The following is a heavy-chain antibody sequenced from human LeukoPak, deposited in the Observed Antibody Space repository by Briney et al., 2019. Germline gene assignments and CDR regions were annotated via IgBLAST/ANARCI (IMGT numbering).Heavy chain of an antibody. CDR3: ARAPPAYYYDSSGYYFDY. Sequence: GSLRLSCGASGFPFSDYYLSWIRQAPGKGLGWVSYLRRSGSTIYYADSVKGRFTISRDNAKNSLYLQMNSLRAEDTAVYYCARAPPAYYYDSSGYYFDYWGQGTLVTVSS. J-gene: IGHJ4*02. D-gene: IGHD3-22*01. CDR1: GFPFSDYY. V-gene: IGHV3-11*01. CDR2: LRRSGSTI.